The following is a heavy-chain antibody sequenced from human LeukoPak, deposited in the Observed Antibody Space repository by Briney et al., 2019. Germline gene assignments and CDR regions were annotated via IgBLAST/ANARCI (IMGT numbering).Heavy chain of an antibody. Sequence: VXXAPGKGLEWVSAIHTSGDTCYADSVKGRFTISRDTSKNTLYLQINSLRVEDTAVYYCIVFGDSNHWGQGTLVTVSS. D-gene: IGHD4-17*01. J-gene: IGHJ5*02. CDR2: IHTSGDT. V-gene: IGHV3-53*01. CDR3: IVFGDSNH.